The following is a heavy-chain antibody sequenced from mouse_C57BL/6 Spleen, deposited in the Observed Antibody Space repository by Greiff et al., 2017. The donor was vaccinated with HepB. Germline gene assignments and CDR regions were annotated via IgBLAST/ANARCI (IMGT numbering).Heavy chain of an antibody. J-gene: IGHJ2*01. D-gene: IGHD3-1*01. Sequence: EVKLVESGGDLVKPGGSLKLSCAASGFTFSSYGMSWVRQTPDKRLEWVATISSGGSYTYYPDSVKGRFTISRDNAKNTLYLQMSSLKSEDTAMYYCARQGGYHYFDYWGQGTTLTVSS. CDR3: ARQGGYHYFDY. V-gene: IGHV5-6*01. CDR2: ISSGGSYT. CDR1: GFTFSSYG.